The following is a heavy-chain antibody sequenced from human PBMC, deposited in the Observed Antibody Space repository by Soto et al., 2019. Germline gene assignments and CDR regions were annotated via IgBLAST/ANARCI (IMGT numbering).Heavy chain of an antibody. D-gene: IGHD2-2*01. CDR2: IYYIGSSS. CDR3: ARVYCRNTGCYAGGWFDP. Sequence: PSETLSLTCTVSGGSISSGDYYWSWIRQPPGKGLEWIGYIYYIGSSSYYNPSLKSRLTISLDTSKNQFSLKLSSVTAADTAVYYCARVYCRNTGCYAGGWFDPWGQGALVTVYS. J-gene: IGHJ5*02. V-gene: IGHV4-30-4*01. CDR1: GGSISSGDYY.